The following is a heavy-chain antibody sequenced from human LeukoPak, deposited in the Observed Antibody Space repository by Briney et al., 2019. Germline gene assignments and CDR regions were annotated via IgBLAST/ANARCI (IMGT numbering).Heavy chain of an antibody. CDR2: INPSSGGT. D-gene: IGHD2-2*01. CDR3: ARDVGEYCSSTNCYASNY. V-gene: IGHV1-2*02. CDR1: GYTFTGYY. J-gene: IGHJ4*02. Sequence: ASVKVSCKASGYTFTGYYLHWVRQAPGQGLEWMGWINPSSGGTNYAQKFQGRVTMTRDTSISTAYMELSRLRSDDTAVYYCARDVGEYCSSTNCYASNYWGQGTLVTVSS.